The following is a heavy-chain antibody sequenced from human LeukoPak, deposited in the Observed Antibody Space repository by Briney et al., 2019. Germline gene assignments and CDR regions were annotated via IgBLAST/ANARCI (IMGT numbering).Heavy chain of an antibody. CDR3: RADNNEFDY. J-gene: IGHJ4*02. Sequence: GGSLRLSCAASGFTFSCYGMHWVRQAPGKGLEWVAVIWYDGSNKYYADSVKGRFTISRDNSKNTLYLQMNGLRAEDTAVYYCRADNNEFDYWGQGTLVTVSS. CDR2: IWYDGSNK. V-gene: IGHV3-33*01. D-gene: IGHD1-1*01. CDR1: GFTFSCYG.